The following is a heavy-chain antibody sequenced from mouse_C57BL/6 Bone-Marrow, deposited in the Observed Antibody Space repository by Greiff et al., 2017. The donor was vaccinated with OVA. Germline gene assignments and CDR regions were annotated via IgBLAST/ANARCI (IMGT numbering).Heavy chain of an antibody. CDR1: GFSFTSYG. CDR2: IWSGGST. J-gene: IGHJ3*01. V-gene: IGHV2-4*01. D-gene: IGHD1-1*01. CDR3: AKDYGSSAFAY. Sequence: VQLQQSGPGLVQPSQSLSITCTVSGFSFTSYGVHWVRQPPGQGLEWLGVIWSGGSTDYNAAFIYSLGTSKDNPKSQVFFKMNSLQADDTAIYYCAKDYGSSAFAYWGQGTLVTVSA.